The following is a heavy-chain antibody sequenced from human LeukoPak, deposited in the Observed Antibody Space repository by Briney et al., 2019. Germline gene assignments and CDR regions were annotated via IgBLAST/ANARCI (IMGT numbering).Heavy chain of an antibody. V-gene: IGHV3-30*18. Sequence: GRSLRLSCAASGFTFSSYGMHWVRQAPGKGLEWVAVISYDGGNKYYADPVKGRFTISRDNSKNTLYLQMNSLRAEDTAVYYCAKEIDTAMVDDYWGQGTLVTVSS. CDR3: AKEIDTAMVDDY. CDR1: GFTFSSYG. J-gene: IGHJ4*02. CDR2: ISYDGGNK. D-gene: IGHD5-18*01.